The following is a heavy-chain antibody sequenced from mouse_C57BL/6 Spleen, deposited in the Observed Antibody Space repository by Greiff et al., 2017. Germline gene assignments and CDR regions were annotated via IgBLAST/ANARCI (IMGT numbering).Heavy chain of an antibody. CDR2: ISSGGSYT. Sequence: EVQLVESGGDLVKPGGSLKLSCAASGFTFSSYGMSWVRQTPDKRLEWVATISSGGSYTYYPDSVKGRFTISRDNAKNTLYLQRSSLKSEDTAMYYCARRLYYDYDDYAMDYWGQGTSVTVSS. V-gene: IGHV5-6*01. J-gene: IGHJ4*01. D-gene: IGHD2-4*01. CDR1: GFTFSSYG. CDR3: ARRLYYDYDDYAMDY.